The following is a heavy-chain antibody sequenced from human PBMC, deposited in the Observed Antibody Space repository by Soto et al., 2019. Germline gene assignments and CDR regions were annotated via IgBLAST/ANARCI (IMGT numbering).Heavy chain of an antibody. D-gene: IGHD2-2*01. CDR1: GFTFSSYG. V-gene: IGHV3-30*18. CDR3: AKDPGYFSSTSCTSPADY. Sequence: QVQLVESGGGVVQPGRSLRLSCAASGFTFSSYGMHWVRQAPGKGLEWVAVISYDGSNKYYADSVKGRFTISRDNSKNTLYLQMNSLRAEDTAVYYCAKDPGYFSSTSCTSPADYWGQGTLVTVSS. CDR2: ISYDGSNK. J-gene: IGHJ4*02.